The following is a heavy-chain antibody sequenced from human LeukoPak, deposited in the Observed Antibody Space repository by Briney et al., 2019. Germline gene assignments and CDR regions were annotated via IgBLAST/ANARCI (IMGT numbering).Heavy chain of an antibody. V-gene: IGHV4-61*02. CDR1: GASISSGRSY. CDR2: IYTTGST. Sequence: SQRLSPTCTVAGASISSGRSYWGWLREPAGKGLDWTGRIYTTGSTNYNPSPKRRFTITVDTSKNTFSLKLSSVTTADTAVYYWASSYHCSGQHLAYWGQGTLVTVSS. D-gene: IGHD3-10*01. CDR3: ASSYHCSGQHLAY. J-gene: IGHJ4*02.